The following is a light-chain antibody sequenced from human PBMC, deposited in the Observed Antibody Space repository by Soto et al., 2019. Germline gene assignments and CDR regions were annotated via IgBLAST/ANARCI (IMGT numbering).Light chain of an antibody. CDR2: EVN. CDR1: SSDIGDYDF. Sequence: QSALTQPASVSGSPGQSITISCTGTSSDIGDYDFVSWYQQYPGKAPQLLIYEVNNRPSGVDDRFSGSKFGNTASLTISGLQAEDETDYYCSSYTSDPTFVVFGTGTKLTVL. V-gene: IGLV2-14*01. CDR3: SSYTSDPTFVV. J-gene: IGLJ1*01.